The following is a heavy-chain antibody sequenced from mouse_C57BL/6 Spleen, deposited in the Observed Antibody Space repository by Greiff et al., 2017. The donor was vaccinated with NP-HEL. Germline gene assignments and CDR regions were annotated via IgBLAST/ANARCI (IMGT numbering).Heavy chain of an antibody. D-gene: IGHD2-1*01. CDR2: IDPSDSYT. V-gene: IGHV1-69*01. Sequence: QVQLQQPGAELVMPGASVKLSCKASGYTFTSYWMHWVKQRPGQGLEWIGEIDPSDSYTNYNQKFKGKSTLTVDKSSSTAYMQLSSLTSEDSAVYYCARSNDYGISNGYFDVWGTGTTVTVSS. CDR1: GYTFTSYW. CDR3: ARSNDYGISNGYFDV. J-gene: IGHJ1*03.